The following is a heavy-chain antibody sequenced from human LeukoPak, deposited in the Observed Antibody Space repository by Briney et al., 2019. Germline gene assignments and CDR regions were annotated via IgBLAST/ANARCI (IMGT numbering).Heavy chain of an antibody. CDR1: GFTFSSLA. CDR2: ISDGGGGT. J-gene: IGHJ4*02. D-gene: IGHD2-15*01. Sequence: PGGSLRLSCAASGFTFSSLAMTWVRQAPGKGLEWVSGISDGGGGTSSADSVKRRFTISRDNSQSTLYLQMNSLRAEDTAVYYCAKDRVCSGGSCYFDYWGQETLVTVFS. CDR3: AKDRVCSGGSCYFDY. V-gene: IGHV3-23*01.